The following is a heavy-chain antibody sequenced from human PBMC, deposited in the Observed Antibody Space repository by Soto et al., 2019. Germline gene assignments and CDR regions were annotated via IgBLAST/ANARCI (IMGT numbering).Heavy chain of an antibody. J-gene: IGHJ4*02. CDR3: ARWSYLDY. V-gene: IGHV3-23*01. CDR1: GFSFGSYA. Sequence: HPGGSLRLSCAASGFSFGSYALSLVRQAPGKGLEWVSTISGSDGKTFYADSVKGRFSISRDTSQSALYLQMNSLRADDTAMYYCARWSYLDYWGQGTWVTVSS. D-gene: IGHD3-3*01. CDR2: ISGSDGKT.